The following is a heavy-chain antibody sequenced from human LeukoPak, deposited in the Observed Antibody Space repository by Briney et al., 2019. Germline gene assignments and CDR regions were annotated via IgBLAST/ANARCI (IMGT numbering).Heavy chain of an antibody. CDR1: GFTFSTYW. D-gene: IGHD3-10*01. Sequence: GGSLRLSCAASGFTFSTYWMTWVRQVPGKGLEWVANIKHDGSEKYYVDSVKGRFTISRDNAKNSLYLQMNSLRAEDTAVYYCARVIIDAFDIWGQGTMVTVSS. J-gene: IGHJ3*02. V-gene: IGHV3-7*04. CDR3: ARVIIDAFDI. CDR2: IKHDGSEK.